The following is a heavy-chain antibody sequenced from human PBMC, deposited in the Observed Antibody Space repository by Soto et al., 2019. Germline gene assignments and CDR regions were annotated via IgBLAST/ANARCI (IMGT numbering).Heavy chain of an antibody. CDR1: GYTFTSYG. J-gene: IGHJ4*02. Sequence: QVHLVQSGAEVKKPGASVKVSCKASGYTFTSYGITWVRQAPGQGLEWMGWISAHNGNTDYAQKLQGRVIVTRDTSTSTAYMELRSLISDDTAVYYCARGRYADYCGQGALVTVSS. CDR3: ARGRYADY. CDR2: ISAHNGNT. V-gene: IGHV1-18*01. D-gene: IGHD1-1*01.